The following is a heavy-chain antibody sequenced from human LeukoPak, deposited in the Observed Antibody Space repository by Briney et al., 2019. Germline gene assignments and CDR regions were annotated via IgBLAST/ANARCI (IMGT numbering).Heavy chain of an antibody. CDR1: GGSFSSYY. CDR2: INHSGST. CDR3: ARGQGSGFDP. V-gene: IGHV4-34*01. J-gene: IGHJ5*02. Sequence: SETLSLTCVVSGGSFSSYYRIWIRQPPGKGLEWIGEINHSGSTSSNPSLKNRVSMSVDTSKSHFSLRLSSVTAADTAVYYCARGQGSGFDPWGQGTLVIVSS.